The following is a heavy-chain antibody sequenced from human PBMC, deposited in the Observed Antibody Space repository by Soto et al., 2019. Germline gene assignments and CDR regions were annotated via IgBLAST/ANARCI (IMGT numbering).Heavy chain of an antibody. Sequence: QVQLVQSGAEVRKPGSSVKVSCKISGGTFTNYVISWLRQAPGQGLEWMGGLIPILGAANLEQKFQGRVTITADESTSTVNMELSRLTSEDTAVYYCARGRSAPNFDPWGQGTLVTVSS. CDR3: ARGRSAPNFDP. CDR1: GGTFTNYV. CDR2: LIPILGAA. D-gene: IGHD6-25*01. V-gene: IGHV1-69*01. J-gene: IGHJ5*02.